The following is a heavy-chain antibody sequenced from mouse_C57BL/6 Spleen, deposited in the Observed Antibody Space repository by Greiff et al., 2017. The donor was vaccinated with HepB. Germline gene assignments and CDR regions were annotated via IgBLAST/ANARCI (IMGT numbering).Heavy chain of an antibody. J-gene: IGHJ2*01. CDR3: TDLNLDYFDY. CDR1: GFTFSNYW. CDR2: IRLKSDNYAT. Sequence: EVMLVESGGGLVQPGGSMKLSCVASGFTFSNYWMNWVRQSPEKGLEWVAQIRLKSDNYATHYAESVKGRFTISRDDSKSSVYLQMNNLRAEDTGIYYCTDLNLDYFDYWGQGTTLTVSS. V-gene: IGHV6-3*01.